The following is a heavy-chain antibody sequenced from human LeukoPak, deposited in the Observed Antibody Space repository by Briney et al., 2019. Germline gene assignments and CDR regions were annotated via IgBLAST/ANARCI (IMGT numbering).Heavy chain of an antibody. CDR3: VLEGGSSFDC. CDR2: IYTSGSI. CDR1: GGSISSSSYY. D-gene: IGHD1-26*01. J-gene: IGHJ4*02. V-gene: IGHV4-61*05. Sequence: SETLSLTCTVSGGSISSSSYYWGWIRQPPGKGLEWIGRIYTSGSINYNPSVKSRVTMSVDRSKNQVPLKLSSVTAADTAVYYCVLEGGSSFDCWGQGTLVTVSS.